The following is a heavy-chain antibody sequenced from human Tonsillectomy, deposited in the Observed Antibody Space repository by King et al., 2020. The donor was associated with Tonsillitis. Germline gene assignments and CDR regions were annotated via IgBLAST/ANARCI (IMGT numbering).Heavy chain of an antibody. J-gene: IGHJ1*01. CDR2: IYFTGNT. Sequence: PLQESGTGLVMPSETLSLTCTVSSASINNYYWSWIRQPPGKGLEWIGYIYFTGNTNYNPSLRSRVTISIDTSKTRFSLKIDSVTAEDTAVYYCAGGSTYGDYYDLGQGTPVTVPS. D-gene: IGHD4-17*01. V-gene: IGHV4-59*01. CDR3: AGGSTYGDYYD. CDR1: SASINNYY.